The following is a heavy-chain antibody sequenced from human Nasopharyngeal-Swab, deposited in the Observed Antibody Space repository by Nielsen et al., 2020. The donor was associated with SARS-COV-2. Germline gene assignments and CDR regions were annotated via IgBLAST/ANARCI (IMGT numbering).Heavy chain of an antibody. CDR1: GGSFSGYY. CDR3: ARGQSYMTTATWDGMDV. D-gene: IGHD4-11*01. J-gene: IGHJ6*02. CDR2: INHSGST. V-gene: IGHV4-34*01. Sequence: GSLRLSCAVYGGSFSGYYWSWIRQPPGKGLEWIGEINHSGSTNYNPSLKSRVTISVDTSKNQFSLKLSSVTAADTAVYYCARGQSYMTTATWDGMDVWGQGTTVTVSS.